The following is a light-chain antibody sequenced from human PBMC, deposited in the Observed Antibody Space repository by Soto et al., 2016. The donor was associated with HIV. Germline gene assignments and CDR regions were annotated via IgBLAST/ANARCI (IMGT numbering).Light chain of an antibody. J-gene: IGLJ1*01. Sequence: SYELTQPPSVSVAPGKAARITCDGNNIGSKTVHWYQQKPGQAPVLVVYDVKDRPSGIPERFSGSNSGNTATLTISRVEAGDEADYYCQVWDSSSDHYVFGIGTRVTVL. CDR2: DVK. CDR3: QVWDSSSDHYV. CDR1: NIGSKT. V-gene: IGLV3-21*03.